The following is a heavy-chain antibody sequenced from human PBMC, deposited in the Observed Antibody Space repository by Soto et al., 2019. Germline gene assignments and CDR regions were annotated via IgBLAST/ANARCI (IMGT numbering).Heavy chain of an antibody. Sequence: ASVKVSCKASGYTFTSYGISWVRQAPGQGLEWMGWISAYNGNTNYAQKLQGRVTMTTDTSTSTAYMELRSLRSDDTAVYYCAREGDSGYCSGGSCYFGDPRTPYLDYWGQGTLVTVSS. CDR3: AREGDSGYCSGGSCYFGDPRTPYLDY. V-gene: IGHV1-18*01. D-gene: IGHD2-15*01. CDR1: GYTFTSYG. J-gene: IGHJ4*02. CDR2: ISAYNGNT.